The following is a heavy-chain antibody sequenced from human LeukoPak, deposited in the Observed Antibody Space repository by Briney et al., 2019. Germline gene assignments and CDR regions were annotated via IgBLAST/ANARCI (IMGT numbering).Heavy chain of an antibody. J-gene: IGHJ5*02. V-gene: IGHV4-61*01. D-gene: IGHD3-3*01. CDR1: GGSVSSGSYY. Sequence: PPETLSLTCTVSGGSVSSGSYYWSWIRQPPGKGLEWIGYIYYSGSTNYNPSLKSRVTISVDTSKNQFSLKLSSVTAADTAVYYCARSMHDFQGGNWFDPWGQGTLVTVSS. CDR3: ARSMHDFQGGNWFDP. CDR2: IYYSGST.